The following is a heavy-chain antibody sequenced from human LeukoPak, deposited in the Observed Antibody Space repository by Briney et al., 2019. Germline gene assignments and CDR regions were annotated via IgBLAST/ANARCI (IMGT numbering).Heavy chain of an antibody. CDR2: INHSGST. V-gene: IGHV4-34*01. J-gene: IGHJ3*02. CDR1: GFTLRSHA. CDR3: ARTTAAADLGPRVDAFDI. Sequence: GSLRLSCATSGFTLRSHAMSWVRQPPGKGLEWIGEINHSGSTNYNPSLKGRVTISVDTSKNQFSLKLSSVTAADTAVYYCARTTAAADLGPRVDAFDIWGQGTMVTVSS. D-gene: IGHD6-13*01.